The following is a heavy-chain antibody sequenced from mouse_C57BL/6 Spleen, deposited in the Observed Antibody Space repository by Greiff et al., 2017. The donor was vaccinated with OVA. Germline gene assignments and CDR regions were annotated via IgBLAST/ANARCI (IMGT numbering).Heavy chain of an antibody. V-gene: IGHV1-61*01. CDR3: ARETTVYYFDY. CDR2: IYPSDSET. CDR1: GYTFTSYW. Sequence: QVQLQQPGAELVRPGSSVKLSCKASGYTFTSYWMDWVKQRPGQGLEWIGNIYPSDSETHYNQKFKDKATLTVDKSSSTAYMQLSSLTSEDSAVYYCARETTVYYFDYWGQGTTLTVSS. J-gene: IGHJ2*01. D-gene: IGHD1-1*01.